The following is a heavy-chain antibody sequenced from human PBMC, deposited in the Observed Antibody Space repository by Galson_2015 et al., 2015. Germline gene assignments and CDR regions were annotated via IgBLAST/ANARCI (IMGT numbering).Heavy chain of an antibody. D-gene: IGHD1-14*01. CDR1: GFTFISYA. CDR3: AKEDPDNGAPLLYY. J-gene: IGHJ4*02. CDR2: ISASGGQT. Sequence: SLRLSCAASGFTFISYAMSWVRQPPGKGLEWVSAISASGGQTWYADSVKGRFTISRDRSKNTVYLQMNSLRDEDWAVYYCAKEDPDNGAPLLYYWGQGTLVTVSS. V-gene: IGHV3-23*01.